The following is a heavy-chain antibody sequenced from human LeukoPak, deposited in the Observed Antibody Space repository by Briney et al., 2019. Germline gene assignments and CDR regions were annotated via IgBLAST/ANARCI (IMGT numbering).Heavy chain of an antibody. J-gene: IGHJ4*02. CDR2: ISSSSSYI. V-gene: IGHV3-21*01. CDR1: GFTFSSYS. D-gene: IGHD6-13*01. CDR3: ARDSPGIAAAGTDY. Sequence: PGGSLRLSCAASGFTFSSYSMNWVRQAPGKGLEWVSSISSSSSYIYYADSVKGGFTISRDNAKNSLYLQMNSLRAEDTAVYYCARDSPGIAAAGTDYWGQGTLVTVPS.